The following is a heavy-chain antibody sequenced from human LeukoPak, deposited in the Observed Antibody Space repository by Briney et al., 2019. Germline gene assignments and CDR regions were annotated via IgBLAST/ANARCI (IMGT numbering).Heavy chain of an antibody. CDR1: GFTFDDYA. V-gene: IGHV3-9*01. J-gene: IGHJ4*02. CDR3: AKDIGGGSSTSCYVN. CDR2: ISWNSGSI. Sequence: TGGSLRLSCAASGFTFDDYAMHWVRQAPGKGLEWVSGISWNSGSIGYADSVKGRFTISRDNAKNPLYLQMNSLRAEDTALYYCAKDIGGGSSTSCYVNWGQGTLVTVSS. D-gene: IGHD2-2*01.